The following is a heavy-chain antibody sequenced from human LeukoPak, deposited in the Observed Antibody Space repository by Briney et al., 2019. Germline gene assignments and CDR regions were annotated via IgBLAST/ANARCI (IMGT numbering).Heavy chain of an antibody. CDR3: ARVVSSMVRGVITQNYFDY. J-gene: IGHJ4*02. Sequence: SVKVSCKASGGTFSSYAISWVRQAPGQGLEWMGRIIPILGIANYAQKFQGRVTITADKSTSTAYMELSSLRSEDTAVYYCARVVSSMVRGVITQNYFDYWGQGTLVTVSS. CDR1: GGTFSSYA. D-gene: IGHD3-10*01. CDR2: IIPILGIA. V-gene: IGHV1-69*04.